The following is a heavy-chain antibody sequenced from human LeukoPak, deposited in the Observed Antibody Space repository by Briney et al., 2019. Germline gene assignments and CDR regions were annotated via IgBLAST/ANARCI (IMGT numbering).Heavy chain of an antibody. CDR2: INQDGSEK. CDR1: GFTFSSYW. Sequence: PGGSLRLSCAASGFTFSSYWMSWVRQAPGKGLEWVANINQDGSEKYYVDSVKGRFTISRDNAKNSLYLQMSSLRAEDTAVYYCAKRYCSGGSCYGQFDYWGQGTLVTVSS. D-gene: IGHD2-15*01. CDR3: AKRYCSGGSCYGQFDY. V-gene: IGHV3-7*01. J-gene: IGHJ4*02.